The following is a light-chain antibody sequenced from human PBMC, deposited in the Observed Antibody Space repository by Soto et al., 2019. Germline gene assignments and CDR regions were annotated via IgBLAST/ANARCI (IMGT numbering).Light chain of an antibody. CDR1: QTLSSNY. CDR3: QQYERSFRT. Sequence: EIGLTQSPYTLSLSPGERATLSCRASQTLSSNYLAWYQQKPGQAPRLLIYGASSRATGIPDRFSGSGSGTDFTLSISRLEPEDFAVYYCQQYERSFRTFGQGTKVDIK. J-gene: IGKJ1*01. V-gene: IGKV3-20*01. CDR2: GAS.